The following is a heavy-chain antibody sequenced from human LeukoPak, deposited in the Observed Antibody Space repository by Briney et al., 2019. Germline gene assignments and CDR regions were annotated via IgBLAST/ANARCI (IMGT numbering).Heavy chain of an antibody. CDR1: GFIFSHYG. CDR3: AKELQAAGTYSEY. Sequence: PGGSLRLSCAASGFIFSHYGMHWVRQAPGKGLEWVAVISYDGSNKYNADSVKGRFTISRDISKNTLYLQMNSLRAEDTAVYYCAKELQAAGTYSEYWGQGTLVTVSS. J-gene: IGHJ4*02. V-gene: IGHV3-30*18. CDR2: ISYDGSNK. D-gene: IGHD6-13*01.